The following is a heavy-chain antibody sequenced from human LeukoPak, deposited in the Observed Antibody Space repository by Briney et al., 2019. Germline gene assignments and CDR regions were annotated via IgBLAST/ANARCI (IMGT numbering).Heavy chain of an antibody. CDR2: IRSKANSYAT. Sequence: GGSLRLSCAASGFTFSGSAMHWVRQASGKGLEWVGRIRSKANSYATAYAASVKGRFTISRGDSKNTAYLQMNSLKTEDTAVYYCTRGIGYCSGGSCYFDYWGQRTLVTVSS. J-gene: IGHJ4*02. D-gene: IGHD2-15*01. V-gene: IGHV3-73*01. CDR1: GFTFSGSA. CDR3: TRGIGYCSGGSCYFDY.